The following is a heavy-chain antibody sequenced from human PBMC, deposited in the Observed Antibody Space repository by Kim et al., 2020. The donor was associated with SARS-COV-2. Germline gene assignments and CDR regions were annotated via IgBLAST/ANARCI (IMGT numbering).Heavy chain of an antibody. CDR3: ARDGRKVDY. J-gene: IGHJ4*02. D-gene: IGHD1-26*01. CDR2: SYI. V-gene: IGHV3-21*01. Sequence: SYICYADSVKGRFTISRDNAKNSLYLQMNSLRAEDTAVYYCARDGRKVDYWGQGTLVTVSS.